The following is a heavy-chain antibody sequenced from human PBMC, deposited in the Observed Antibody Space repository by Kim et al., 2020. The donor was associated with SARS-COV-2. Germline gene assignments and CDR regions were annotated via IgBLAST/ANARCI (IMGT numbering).Heavy chain of an antibody. V-gene: IGHV4-34*01. Sequence: SETLSLICAVYGGSFSGYYWSWIRQPPGKGLEWIGEINHSGSTNYNPSLKSRVTISVDTSKNQFSLKLSSVTAADTAVYYCARGNPSYSSSLDFDYWGQGTLVTVSS. CDR3: ARGNPSYSSSLDFDY. CDR1: GGSFSGYY. J-gene: IGHJ4*02. CDR2: INHSGST. D-gene: IGHD6-6*01.